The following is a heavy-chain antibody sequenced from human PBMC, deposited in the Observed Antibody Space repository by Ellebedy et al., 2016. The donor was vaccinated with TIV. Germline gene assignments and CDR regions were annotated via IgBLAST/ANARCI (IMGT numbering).Heavy chain of an antibody. CDR1: GGSFRGYY. J-gene: IGHJ5*02. CDR3: ARGVMVTASNNWFDP. CDR2: INRRGGT. D-gene: IGHD2-21*02. Sequence: MPSETLSLTCLVYGGSFRGYYWSWIRQSPGKGLEWIGEINRRGGTSSNPSLKSRVTISQDTSKSQFSLTLSSVTAEDTAVYYCARGVMVTASNNWFDPWGQGTLVTVSS. V-gene: IGHV4-34*01.